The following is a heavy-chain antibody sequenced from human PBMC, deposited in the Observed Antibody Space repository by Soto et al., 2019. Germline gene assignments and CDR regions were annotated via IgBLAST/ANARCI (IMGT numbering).Heavy chain of an antibody. CDR3: ATSGSGTYTPTPFDY. Sequence: QVQLQESGPGLVKPSQTLSLTCTVSGGSISSGGYYWSWIRQHPGKGLEWIGYIYYSGSTYYNPALKSRVTISVDTSKNQFSLKLSSVTAADTAVYYCATSGSGTYTPTPFDYWGQGTLVTVSS. CDR2: IYYSGST. CDR1: GGSISSGGYY. D-gene: IGHD3-10*01. J-gene: IGHJ4*02. V-gene: IGHV4-31*03.